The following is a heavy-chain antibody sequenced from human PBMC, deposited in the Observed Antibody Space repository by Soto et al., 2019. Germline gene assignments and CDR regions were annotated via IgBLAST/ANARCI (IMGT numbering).Heavy chain of an antibody. D-gene: IGHD5-18*01. CDR2: ILPIFNTA. CDR3: ATGGRGYSSSFTRFYFEY. V-gene: IGHV1-69*13. J-gene: IGHJ4*01. CDR1: GWTFSSNA. Sequence: ASVKVSCKASGWTFSSNAISWVRQAPGQGPEWMGGILPIFNTANYAQNFQGRVTITADESTSTSYMELTSLKSEDTAIYYCATGGRGYSSSFTRFYFEYWGHGTLVTVSS.